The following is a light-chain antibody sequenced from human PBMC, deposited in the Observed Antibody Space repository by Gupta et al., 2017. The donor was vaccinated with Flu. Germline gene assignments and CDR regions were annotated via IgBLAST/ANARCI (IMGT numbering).Light chain of an antibody. CDR3: QQYANLPLT. J-gene: IGKJ4*01. CDR2: AAS. CDR1: QDITNF. Sequence: DNKMTKSPSSLSPSVGDRVTITCQASQDITNFLNWYQQRPGKAPKILIYAASNLETGVPSRFSGSGSGTDFTFTINNLQPEDIATYYCQQYANLPLTFGGGTKVEIK. V-gene: IGKV1-33*01.